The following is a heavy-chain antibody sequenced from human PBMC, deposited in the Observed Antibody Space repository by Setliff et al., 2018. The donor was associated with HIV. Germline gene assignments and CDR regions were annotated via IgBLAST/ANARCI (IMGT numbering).Heavy chain of an antibody. V-gene: IGHV4-34*01. J-gene: IGHJ6*03. CDR1: GGSFSGYY. D-gene: IGHD4-4*01. CDR2: INNSGST. CDR3: ARLDYSNYYSYYIDV. Sequence: SETLSLTCAVYGGSFSGYYWSWIRQPPGNGLEWIGGINNSGSTNYNPSLKSRVTISVDTSKNQFSLKLSSVTAADTAVYYCARLDYSNYYSYYIDVWGEGTMVTVSS.